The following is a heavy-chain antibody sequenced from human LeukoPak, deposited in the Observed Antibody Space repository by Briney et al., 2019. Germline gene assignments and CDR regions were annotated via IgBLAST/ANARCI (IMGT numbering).Heavy chain of an antibody. V-gene: IGHV3-11*04. J-gene: IGHJ4*02. D-gene: IGHD3-10*01. CDR1: GFTFSDYY. CDR3: ARDRSRHYYGSGSYGTGSDY. CDR2: ISSSGSTI. Sequence: KPGGSLRLSCAASGFTFSDYYMSWIRQAPGKGLEWVAYISSSGSTIYYADSVKGRFTISRDNAKNSLYLQMNSLRAEDTAVYYCARDRSRHYYGSGSYGTGSDYWGQGTLVTVSS.